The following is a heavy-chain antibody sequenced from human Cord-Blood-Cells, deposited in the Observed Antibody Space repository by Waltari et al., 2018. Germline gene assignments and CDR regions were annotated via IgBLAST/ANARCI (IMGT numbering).Heavy chain of an antibody. J-gene: IGHJ4*02. D-gene: IGHD4-17*01. CDR1: GGTFSSYA. CDR2: ISPTVGTA. Sequence: QVQLVQSGAEVKKPGSSVKVSCKASGGTFSSYAISWVRQAPGQGLEWMGGISPTVGTANYAQKFQGRVTMTADESTSTAYMGLSSLRSEDTAVYYCARAKQSATVTTTPPFDYWGQGTLVTVSS. CDR3: ARAKQSATVTTTPPFDY. V-gene: IGHV1-69*01.